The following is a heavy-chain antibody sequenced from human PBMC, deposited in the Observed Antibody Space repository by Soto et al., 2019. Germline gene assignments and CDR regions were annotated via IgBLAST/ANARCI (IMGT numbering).Heavy chain of an antibody. CDR3: ATSTYCSSSTCYQWYGMDV. J-gene: IGHJ6*02. D-gene: IGHD2-2*01. Sequence: QVQLVQSGAEEKKPGASVKVSCKASGYPFSNYAMHWVRQAPGQGLEWMGWINAGNGNSKYSQKFQGRVTITRDTSGNTAYMELDSLRSEDTAVYYCATSTYCSSSTCYQWYGMDVWGQGTTVTVSS. V-gene: IGHV1-3*05. CDR2: INAGNGNS. CDR1: GYPFSNYA.